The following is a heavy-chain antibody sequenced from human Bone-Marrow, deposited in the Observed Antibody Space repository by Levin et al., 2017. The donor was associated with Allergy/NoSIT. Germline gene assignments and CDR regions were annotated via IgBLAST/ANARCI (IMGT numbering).Heavy chain of an antibody. V-gene: IGHV3-7*02. CDR2: INRDGGDG. D-gene: IGHD2-8*01. CDR1: GFTFSGYW. J-gene: IGHJ4*02. Sequence: ETLSLTCASSGFTFSGYWMAWVRQAPGKGLEWVSNINRDGGDGYYVDSVKGRFTISRDNARNSLDLQMNSLRVEDTAVYYCARNGAWSFEFWGQGTLVTVSS. CDR3: ARNGAWSFEF.